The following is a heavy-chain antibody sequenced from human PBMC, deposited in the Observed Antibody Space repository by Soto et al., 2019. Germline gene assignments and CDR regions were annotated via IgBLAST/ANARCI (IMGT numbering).Heavy chain of an antibody. J-gene: IGHJ6*02. D-gene: IGHD3-9*01. Sequence: QVQLVESGGGVVQPGRSLRLSCAASGFTFSSYAMHWVRQAPGKGLEWVAVISYDGSNKYYADSVKGRFTISRDNSKNPLYLQMNSLRAEDTAVYYCARDLSFYDILTGYQRPYYYYGMDVWGQGTTVTVSS. V-gene: IGHV3-30-3*01. CDR1: GFTFSSYA. CDR2: ISYDGSNK. CDR3: ARDLSFYDILTGYQRPYYYYGMDV.